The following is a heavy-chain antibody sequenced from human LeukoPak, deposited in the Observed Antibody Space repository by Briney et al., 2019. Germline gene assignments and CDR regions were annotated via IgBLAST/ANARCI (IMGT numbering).Heavy chain of an antibody. CDR1: GFTFNQAW. Sequence: PGGSLRLSCTASGFTFNQAWMTWVRQVPGKGLDWVGRIKSKTSGGTSDCSAAVKGRFTISRDDSKNTVDLQMNRLETEDTGVYYCAIDIAEEGFGELDYWGQGILVTVSS. CDR3: AIDIAEEGFGELDY. J-gene: IGHJ4*02. V-gene: IGHV3-15*01. CDR2: IKSKTSGGTS. D-gene: IGHD3-10*01.